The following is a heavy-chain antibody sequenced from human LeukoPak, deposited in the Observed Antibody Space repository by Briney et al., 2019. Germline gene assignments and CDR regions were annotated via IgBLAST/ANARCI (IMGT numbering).Heavy chain of an antibody. CDR1: GGSISSSNW. Sequence: PSETLSLTCAVSGGSISSSNWWSWVRQPPGEGLEWIGEIYHSGSTNYNPSLKSRVTISVDKSKNQFSLKLSSVTAADTAVYYCASNSIAAAGTGWFDPWGQGTLVTVSS. J-gene: IGHJ5*02. CDR3: ASNSIAAAGTGWFDP. V-gene: IGHV4-4*02. D-gene: IGHD6-13*01. CDR2: IYHSGST.